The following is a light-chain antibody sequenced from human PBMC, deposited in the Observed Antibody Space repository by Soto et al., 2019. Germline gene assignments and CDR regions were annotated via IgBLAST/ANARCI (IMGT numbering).Light chain of an antibody. CDR1: QSVSSK. J-gene: IGKJ1*01. V-gene: IGKV3-20*01. Sequence: EIVMTQSPATLSVSPGERATLSCRASQSVSSKLAWYQQKPGQAPRLLIYGASSRATGIPDRFSGSGSGTDFTLTISRLEPEDFAVYYCQQYGSSRPAFGQGTKVDIK. CDR3: QQYGSSRPA. CDR2: GAS.